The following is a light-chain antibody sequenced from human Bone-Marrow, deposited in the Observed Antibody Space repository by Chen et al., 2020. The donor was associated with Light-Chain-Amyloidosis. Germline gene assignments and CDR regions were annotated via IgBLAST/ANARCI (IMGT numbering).Light chain of an antibody. CDR2: EVT. CDR3: SSYTITNTLV. CDR1: SSDVGGDNH. Sequence: QSALTQPASVSGSPGQSITISCTGTSSDVGGDNHVSWYQQHPDKAPKLMIYEVTNRPSWVPYRSSGSTSDNTASLTISGLQTEDEADYFCSSYTITNTLVFGRGTRVTVL. V-gene: IGLV2-14*01. J-gene: IGLJ1*01.